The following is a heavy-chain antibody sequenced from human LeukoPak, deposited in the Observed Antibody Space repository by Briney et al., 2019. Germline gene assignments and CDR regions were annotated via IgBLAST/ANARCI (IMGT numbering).Heavy chain of an antibody. Sequence: SETLSLTCTVSGGSISSYYWSWIRQPAGKGLEWIGRFYSGGSADYNPSLKSRVTMSVDTSKNQFSLKLSSVTVADTAVYYCARVYSGYDLPGSLANYYFDYWGQGTLVTVSS. CDR2: FYSGGSA. V-gene: IGHV4-4*07. J-gene: IGHJ4*02. CDR3: ARVYSGYDLPGSLANYYFDY. CDR1: GGSISSYY. D-gene: IGHD5-12*01.